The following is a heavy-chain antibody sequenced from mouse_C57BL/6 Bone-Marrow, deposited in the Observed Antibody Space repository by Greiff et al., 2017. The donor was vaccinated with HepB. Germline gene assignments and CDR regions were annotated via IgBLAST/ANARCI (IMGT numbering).Heavy chain of an antibody. CDR2: IWSGGST. CDR3: AKRGDYDYDEGFDY. D-gene: IGHD2-4*01. Sequence: VMLVESGPGLVQPSQSLSITCTVSGFSLTSYGVHWVRQSPGKGLEWLGVIWSGGSTDYNAAFMSRLSITKDNSKSQVFFKMNSLQADDTAIYYCAKRGDYDYDEGFDYWGQGTTLTVSS. J-gene: IGHJ2*01. CDR1: GFSLTSYG. V-gene: IGHV2-5*01.